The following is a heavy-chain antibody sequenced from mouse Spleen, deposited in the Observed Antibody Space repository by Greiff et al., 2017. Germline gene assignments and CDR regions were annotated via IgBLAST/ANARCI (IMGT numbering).Heavy chain of an antibody. Sequence: EVKVVESGGGLVKPGGSLKLSCAASGFTFSSYAMSWVRQTPEKRLEWVATISSGGSYTYYPDSVKGRFTISRDNAKNTLYLQMSSLRSEDTAMYYCARQRVANYFDYWGQGTTLTVSS. CDR1: GFTFSSYA. CDR2: ISSGGSYT. D-gene: IGHD1-1*02. CDR3: ARQRVANYFDY. J-gene: IGHJ2*01. V-gene: IGHV5-9-3*01.